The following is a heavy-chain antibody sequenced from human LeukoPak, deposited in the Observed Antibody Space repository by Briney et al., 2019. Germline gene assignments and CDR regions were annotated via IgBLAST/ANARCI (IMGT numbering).Heavy chain of an antibody. D-gene: IGHD1-26*01. CDR3: ARGTEAVGALDY. Sequence: SVKVSCKASGGTFSSYTISWVRQAPGQGLEWMGRIIPILGIANYAQKFQGRVTITASKSTSTAYMELSSLRSEDTAVYYCARGTEAVGALDYWGQGTLVTVSS. J-gene: IGHJ4*02. CDR1: GGTFSSYT. CDR2: IIPILGIA. V-gene: IGHV1-69*02.